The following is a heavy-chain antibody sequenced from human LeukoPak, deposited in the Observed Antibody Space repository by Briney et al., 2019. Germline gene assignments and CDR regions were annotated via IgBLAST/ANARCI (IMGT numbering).Heavy chain of an antibody. D-gene: IGHD2-8*01. CDR2: LFYTGSA. V-gene: IGHV4-59*01. J-gene: IGHJ5*02. Sequence: SETLSLTCTVSGASISSYYWSWIRQPPGKGLEWIGYLFYTGSANYSPSLKSRVTISVDTSKNQFSLKLSSVTAADTAVYFCARDKEILYPKGWFDPWGQGTLVTVSA. CDR3: ARDKEILYPKGWFDP. CDR1: GASISSYY.